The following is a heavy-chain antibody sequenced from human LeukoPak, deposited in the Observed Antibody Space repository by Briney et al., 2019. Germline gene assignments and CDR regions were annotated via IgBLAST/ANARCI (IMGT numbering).Heavy chain of an antibody. CDR3: ARDQATRGDYYGSGSPAFFDY. CDR1: GASISSGSYF. Sequence: PSETLSLTCNVSGASISSGSYFWTWIRQPAGKGLEWIGRIYISGSTHYNSLLESRVTMSLDTSKNQFSLKLSSVTAADTAVYYCARDQATRGDYYGSGSPAFFDYWGQGSLVTVSS. V-gene: IGHV4-61*02. CDR2: IYISGST. D-gene: IGHD3-10*01. J-gene: IGHJ4*02.